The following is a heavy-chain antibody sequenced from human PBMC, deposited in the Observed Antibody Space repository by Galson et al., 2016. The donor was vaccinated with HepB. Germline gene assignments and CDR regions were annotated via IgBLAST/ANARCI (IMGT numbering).Heavy chain of an antibody. J-gene: IGHJ3*02. Sequence: SVKVSCKASGYTFTSYGISWVRRAPGQGLEWMGWISAYNGNTNYAQKLQGRVTMTTDTSTSTAYMELRSLRSDDTAIYYCARDAGLADDAFDIWGQGTMVTVSS. CDR3: ARDAGLADDAFDI. CDR1: GYTFTSYG. V-gene: IGHV1-18*01. CDR2: ISAYNGNT. D-gene: IGHD3/OR15-3a*01.